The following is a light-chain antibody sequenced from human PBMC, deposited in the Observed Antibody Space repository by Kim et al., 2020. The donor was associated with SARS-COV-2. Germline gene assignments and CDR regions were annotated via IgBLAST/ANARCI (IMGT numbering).Light chain of an antibody. V-gene: IGLV3-21*04. CDR3: QVWDDSGDVV. J-gene: IGLJ2*01. CDR1: NIGSKS. Sequence: GPGKTARITCGGHNIGSKSVHWYQQKPGQAPVVVIYYDTDRPSGIPERISGSNSGNTATLTITRAEGGDEADYYCQVWDDSGDVVFGGGTQLTVL. CDR2: YDT.